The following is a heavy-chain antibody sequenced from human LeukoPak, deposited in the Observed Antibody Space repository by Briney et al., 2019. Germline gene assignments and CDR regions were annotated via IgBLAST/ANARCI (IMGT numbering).Heavy chain of an antibody. D-gene: IGHD6-13*01. CDR3: ARALLIAAAGRGAGY. CDR2: ISSSGSTI. V-gene: IGHV3-48*04. J-gene: IGHJ4*02. Sequence: GGSLRLSCAASGFTFNSYSMNWVRQAPGKGLEWVSYISSSGSTIYYADSVKGRFTISRDNAKNSLYLQMNSLRAEDTAVYYCARALLIAAAGRGAGYWGQGTLVTVSS. CDR1: GFTFNSYS.